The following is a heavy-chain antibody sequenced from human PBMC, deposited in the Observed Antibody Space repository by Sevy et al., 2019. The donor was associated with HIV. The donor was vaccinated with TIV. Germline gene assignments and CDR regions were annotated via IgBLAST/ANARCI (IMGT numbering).Heavy chain of an antibody. D-gene: IGHD6-13*01. CDR2: ISSSSIYI. J-gene: IGHJ2*01. CDR1: GFTFSSYR. CDR3: ARDPADGWYFDL. Sequence: GGSLRLSCAASGFTFSSYRMNWVRQAPGKGLEWVSFISSSSIYIYYADSVKGRFTNSRDNAKNSLYLQMNSLRAEDTAVYYCARDPADGWYFDLWGRGTLVTVSS. V-gene: IGHV3-21*01.